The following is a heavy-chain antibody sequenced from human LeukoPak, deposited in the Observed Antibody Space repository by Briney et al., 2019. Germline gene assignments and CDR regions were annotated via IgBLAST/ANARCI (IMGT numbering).Heavy chain of an antibody. V-gene: IGHV3-7*01. J-gene: IGHJ4*02. CDR2: IRQDGSEK. CDR1: GFTFSNYW. Sequence: GGSPRLSCAASGFTFSNYWMTWVRQAPGKGLEWVANIRQDGSEKYYVDSVKGRFTISRDNAKNSLYLQMNSLRAEDTAVYYCARDRCSSASCFFDYWGQGSLVTVSS. D-gene: IGHD2-2*01. CDR3: ARDRCSSASCFFDY.